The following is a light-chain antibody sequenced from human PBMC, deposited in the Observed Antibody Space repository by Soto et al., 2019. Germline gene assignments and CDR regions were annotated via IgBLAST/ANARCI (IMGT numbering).Light chain of an antibody. J-gene: IGKJ1*01. Sequence: EIVMTQSPATLSVSPGERATLSCRASQSIGSNLAWYQQKPGQAPRLLIYGAFTRATGIPARFSGSGSGTEFTLTIRSLQSEDFAVYDCQQSTNWPHTFGQGTKVAIK. V-gene: IGKV3-15*01. CDR3: QQSTNWPHT. CDR2: GAF. CDR1: QSIGSN.